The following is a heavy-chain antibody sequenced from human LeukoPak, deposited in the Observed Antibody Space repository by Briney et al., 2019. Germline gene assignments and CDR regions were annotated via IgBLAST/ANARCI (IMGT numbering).Heavy chain of an antibody. Sequence: ASVKVSCKASGYTFTSHGTSGVRQAPGQGLEWMGWIRAYNGNTNYAQKLQGRVTMTTDTSTSTAYMELRSLRSDATAVYYCARDYGSGFVGFDYWGQGTLVTVSS. CDR1: GYTFTSHG. J-gene: IGHJ4*02. CDR2: IRAYNGNT. D-gene: IGHD3-10*01. V-gene: IGHV1-18*01. CDR3: ARDYGSGFVGFDY.